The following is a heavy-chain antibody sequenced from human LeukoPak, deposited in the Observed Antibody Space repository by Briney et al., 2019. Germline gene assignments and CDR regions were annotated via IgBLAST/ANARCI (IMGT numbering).Heavy chain of an antibody. Sequence: GGSLRLSCAASGFIFSNSWMTWVRQAPGKGLEWVASISHDGGNRQYAESIKGRLTISRDNVKNSLYLEINSLRADDTAMYYCAKDDSNNYYEYWDQGTLVTVSA. CDR2: ISHDGGNR. V-gene: IGHV3-7*01. CDR3: AKDDSNNYYEY. CDR1: GFIFSNSW. D-gene: IGHD2-15*01. J-gene: IGHJ4*02.